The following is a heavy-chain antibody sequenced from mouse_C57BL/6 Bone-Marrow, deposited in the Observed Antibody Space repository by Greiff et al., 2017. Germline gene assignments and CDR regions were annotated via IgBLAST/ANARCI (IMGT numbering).Heavy chain of an antibody. D-gene: IGHD2-2*01. Sequence: QVQLKQPGAELVKPGASVKVSCKASGYTFTSYWMHWVKQRPGQGLEWIGRIHPSDSDTNYNQKFKGKATLTVDKSSSTAYMQLSSLTSEDSAVYYCSMGRLYYGYDGDYFDYWGQGTTLTVSS. CDR2: IHPSDSDT. CDR1: GYTFTSYW. J-gene: IGHJ2*01. V-gene: IGHV1-74*01. CDR3: SMGRLYYGYDGDYFDY.